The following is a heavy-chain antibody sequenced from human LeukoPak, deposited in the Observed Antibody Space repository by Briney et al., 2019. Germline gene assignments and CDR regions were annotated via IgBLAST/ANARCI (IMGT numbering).Heavy chain of an antibody. CDR2: ISDSGGST. Sequence: GGSLRLSCAVSGITLSNYGMSWVRQAPGKGLEWVAGISDSGGSTKYADSVKGRFTIARDNRKNTLYLQMNSLRAADTAVYFCAKRGVVIRVILVGFHKEAYYFESWGQGALVTVSS. CDR3: AKRGVVIRVILVGFHKEAYYFES. J-gene: IGHJ4*02. CDR1: GITLSNYG. D-gene: IGHD3/OR15-3a*01. V-gene: IGHV3-23*01.